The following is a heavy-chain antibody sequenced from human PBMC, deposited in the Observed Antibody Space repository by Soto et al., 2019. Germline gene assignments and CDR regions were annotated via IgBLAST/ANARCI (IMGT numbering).Heavy chain of an antibody. CDR3: ARDMGALNF. CDR1: GDSVSSNIAA. V-gene: IGHV6-1*01. J-gene: IGHJ4*02. Sequence: SQTLPLTCAISGDSVSSNIAAWNWIRQSPSRGLEWLGGTYYRSKWNNDYAESVKSRISINPDTTKNQFSLHLSSVTPEDTAVYYCARDMGALNFWGQGTLVTVS. CDR2: TYYRSKWNN. D-gene: IGHD3-16*01.